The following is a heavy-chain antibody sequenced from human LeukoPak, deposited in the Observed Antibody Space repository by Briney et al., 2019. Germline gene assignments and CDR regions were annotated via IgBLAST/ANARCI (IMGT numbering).Heavy chain of an antibody. D-gene: IGHD6-19*01. V-gene: IGHV3-23*01. J-gene: IGHJ4*02. CDR3: AKGGWLEY. Sequence: GGSLRLSRAASGFTFSINDMSWVRQAPGRGLEWVSISSVRGGATYYADSVKGRFTISRDNSKNTLYLQMNSLRAEDTAVYYCAKGGWLEYWGQGTLVTVSS. CDR2: SSVRGGAT. CDR1: GFTFSIND.